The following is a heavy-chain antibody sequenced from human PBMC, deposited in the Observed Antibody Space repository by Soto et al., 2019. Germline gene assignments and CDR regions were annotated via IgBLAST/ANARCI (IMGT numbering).Heavy chain of an antibody. CDR2: ISYDGSNK. CDR3: AKDSTVVVTAIGSWYFDL. D-gene: IGHD2-21*02. CDR1: GFTFSSYG. Sequence: GGSLRLSCAASGFTFSSYGMHWVRKAPGKGLEWVAVISYDGSNKYYADSVKGRFTISRDNSKNTLYLQMNSLRAEDTAVYYCAKDSTVVVTAIGSWYFDLWGRGTLVTVSS. V-gene: IGHV3-30*18. J-gene: IGHJ2*01.